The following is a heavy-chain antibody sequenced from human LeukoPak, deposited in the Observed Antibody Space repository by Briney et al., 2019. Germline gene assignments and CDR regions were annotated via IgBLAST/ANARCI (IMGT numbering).Heavy chain of an antibody. CDR2: IYHSGST. CDR3: AKFKIEYCSGGSCHPFDY. V-gene: IGHV4-38-2*02. CDR1: DDSITMYY. Sequence: PSETLSLTCSVSDDSITMYYWTWIRQPPGKGLEWIGSIYHSGSTYYNPSLKSRVTLSVDKSKNQLSLKLSSMTAADTAVYYCAKFKIEYCSGGSCHPFDYWGQGTLVTVSS. D-gene: IGHD2-15*01. J-gene: IGHJ4*02.